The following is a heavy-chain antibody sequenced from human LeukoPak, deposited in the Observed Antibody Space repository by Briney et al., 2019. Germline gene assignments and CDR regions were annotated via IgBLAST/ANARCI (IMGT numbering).Heavy chain of an antibody. J-gene: IGHJ4*02. CDR1: GGSFSGYY. V-gene: IGHV4-34*01. CDR3: ARVRGSARFSSWAFDY. D-gene: IGHD6-13*01. Sequence: PSETLSLTCAVYGGSFSGYYRSWIRQPPGKGLEWIGEINHSGSTNYNPSLKSRVTISVDTSKNQFSLKLSSVTAADTAVYYCARVRGSARFSSWAFDYWGQGTLVTVSS. CDR2: INHSGST.